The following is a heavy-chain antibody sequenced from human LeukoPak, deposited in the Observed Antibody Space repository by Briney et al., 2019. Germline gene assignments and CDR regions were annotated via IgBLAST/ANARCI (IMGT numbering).Heavy chain of an antibody. J-gene: IGHJ4*02. D-gene: IGHD2-15*01. V-gene: IGHV3-23*01. CDR3: AKENVVVVAAKAYFDY. CDR2: ISGSGGST. Sequence: GESLRLSCAASGFTFSSYAMSWVRQAPGKGLEWVSAISGSGGSTYYADSVKGRFTISRDNSKNTLYLQMNSMRAEDTAVYYCAKENVVVVAAKAYFDYWGQGTLVTVSS. CDR1: GFTFSSYA.